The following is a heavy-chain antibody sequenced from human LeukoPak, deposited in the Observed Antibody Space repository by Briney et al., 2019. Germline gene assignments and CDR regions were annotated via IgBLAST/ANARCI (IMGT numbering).Heavy chain of an antibody. CDR3: ASSIAALGSIHNWFDP. Sequence: SETLSLTCTVSGGSISSYYWSWIRQPPGKGLEWIGEINHSGSTNYNPSLKSRVTISVDTSKNQFSLKLSSVTAADTAVYYCASSIAALGSIHNWFDPWGQGTLVTVSS. CDR2: INHSGST. D-gene: IGHD6-6*01. CDR1: GGSISSYY. V-gene: IGHV4-34*01. J-gene: IGHJ5*02.